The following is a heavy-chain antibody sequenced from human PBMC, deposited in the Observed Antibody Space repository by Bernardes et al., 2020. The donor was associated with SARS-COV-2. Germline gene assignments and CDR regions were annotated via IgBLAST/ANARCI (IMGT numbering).Heavy chain of an antibody. V-gene: IGHV3-53*01. CDR1: GFTVSDNF. CDR2: IYAGGPT. Sequence: GGSLRLSCAASGFTVSDNFIIWVRQSPGKGLQWVSLIYAGGPTHYADSVQGRFTISRDNSKNTVYLHMNSLRVEDTAVYYCASDVGVFDASLQVWGQGTLVTVSS. J-gene: IGHJ4*02. CDR3: ASDVGVFDASLQV. D-gene: IGHD2-2*01.